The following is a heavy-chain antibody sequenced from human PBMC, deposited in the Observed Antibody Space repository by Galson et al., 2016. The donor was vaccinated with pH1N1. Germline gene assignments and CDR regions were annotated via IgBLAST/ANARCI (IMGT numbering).Heavy chain of an antibody. CDR3: ARGSGSPDSYYYYGMDV. D-gene: IGHD3-10*01. J-gene: IGHJ6*02. CDR1: GYSFTNYW. CDR2: IYPSDSDT. V-gene: IGHV5-51*01. Sequence: QSGAEVKKPGKSLKISCKGSGYSFTNYWIGWVRQMPGKGLEWMGIIYPSDSDTRYSPSFQGQVTISADKSISTAYLQWSSLKASDPAIYYCARGSGSPDSYYYYGMDVWGQGTTVTVSS.